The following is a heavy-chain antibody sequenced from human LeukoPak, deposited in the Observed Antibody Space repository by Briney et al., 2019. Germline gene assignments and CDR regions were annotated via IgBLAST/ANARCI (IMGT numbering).Heavy chain of an antibody. D-gene: IGHD6-19*01. J-gene: IGHJ4*02. CDR3: ARPEYSSGWYN. CDR2: ISGSGGST. Sequence: GGSLRLSCAASGFTFSSYAMSWVRQAPGKGLEWVSAISGSGGSTYYADSVKGRFTISRDNSKNTLYLQMNSLRAEDTAVYYCARPEYSSGWYNWGQGTLVTVSS. V-gene: IGHV3-23*01. CDR1: GFTFSSYA.